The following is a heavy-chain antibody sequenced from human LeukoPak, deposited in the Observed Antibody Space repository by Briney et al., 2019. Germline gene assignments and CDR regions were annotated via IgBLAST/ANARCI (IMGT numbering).Heavy chain of an antibody. V-gene: IGHV3-48*02. Sequence: GGSLGLSCAASGFPFRSYSMNWGRQAPGKGLGWGLYISSSSSTIYYADSVKGRFTISRDNAKNSLYLQMNSLRDEDTAVYYCARDLGGVVPIRYYGMDVWGQGTTVTVSS. CDR1: GFPFRSYS. CDR3: ARDLGGVVPIRYYGMDV. CDR2: ISSSSSTI. J-gene: IGHJ6*02. D-gene: IGHD2-15*01.